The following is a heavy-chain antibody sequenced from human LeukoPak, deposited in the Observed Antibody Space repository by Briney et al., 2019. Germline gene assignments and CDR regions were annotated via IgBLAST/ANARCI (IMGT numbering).Heavy chain of an antibody. J-gene: IGHJ4*02. D-gene: IGHD4-11*01. CDR1: GGSISSSSYY. CDR3: ASRTRMTTVFSFDH. V-gene: IGHV4-39*01. Sequence: SETLSLTCTVSGGSISSSSYYWGWIRQPPGKGLEWIGGIYYSGSTYYNPSLKSRVTISVDTSKNQFSLKLSSVTAADTAVYYCASRTRMTTVFSFDHWGQGTLVTVSS. CDR2: IYYSGST.